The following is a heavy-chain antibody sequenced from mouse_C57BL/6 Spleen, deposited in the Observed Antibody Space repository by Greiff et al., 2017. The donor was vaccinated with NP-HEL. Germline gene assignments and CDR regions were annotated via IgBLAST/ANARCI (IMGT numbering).Heavy chain of an antibody. V-gene: IGHV1-82*01. J-gene: IGHJ4*01. Sequence: VQLQQSGPELVKPGASVKISCKASGYAFSSSWMNWVKQRPGKGLEWIGRIYPGDGDTNYNGKFKGKATLTADKSSSTAYMQLSSLTSEDSAVYFCARYDGSSPYAMDYWGQGTSVTVSS. CDR2: IYPGDGDT. D-gene: IGHD1-1*01. CDR3: ARYDGSSPYAMDY. CDR1: GYAFSSSW.